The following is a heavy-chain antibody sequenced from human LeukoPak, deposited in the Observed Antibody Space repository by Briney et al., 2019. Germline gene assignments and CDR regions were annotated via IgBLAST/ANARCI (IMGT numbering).Heavy chain of an antibody. D-gene: IGHD3-3*01. CDR1: GYTFTGYY. CDR2: INPNSGGT. Sequence: ASVKVSCKASGYTFTGYYMHWVRQAPGQGLEWMGWINPNSGGTNYAQKFQGRVTMTRDTSIGTAYMELSRLRSDDTAVYYCASPDYDFWSGYGWGQGTLVTVSS. J-gene: IGHJ4*02. V-gene: IGHV1-2*02. CDR3: ASPDYDFWSGYG.